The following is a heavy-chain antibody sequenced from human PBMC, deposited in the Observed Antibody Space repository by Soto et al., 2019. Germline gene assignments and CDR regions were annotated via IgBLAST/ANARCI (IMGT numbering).Heavy chain of an antibody. D-gene: IGHD2-15*01. CDR2: LNAGKGNR. V-gene: IGHV1-3*01. CDR3: ASGGPPIDH. Sequence: QVQLVQSGAEAKKPGASVQVSCKASGYTFTSYARHWGLQAPGQRLVWMGWLNAGKGNRKYSQKFQGRVTITRDTSASTAYMELSSLRSEDTAVYYGASGGPPIDHWGQGTLVTVSS. CDR1: GYTFTSYA. J-gene: IGHJ5*02.